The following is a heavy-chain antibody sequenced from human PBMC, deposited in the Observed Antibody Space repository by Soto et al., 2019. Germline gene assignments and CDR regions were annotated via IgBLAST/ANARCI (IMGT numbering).Heavy chain of an antibody. CDR1: GFTFSSYS. CDR3: ARGDSSGWYPRVYNWFDP. Sequence: GGSLRLSCAASGFTFSSYSMNWVRQAPGKGLEWVSYISSSSSTIYYADSVKGRFTISRDNAKNSLYLQMNSLRAEDTAVYYCARGDSSGWYPRVYNWFDPWGQGTLVTVSS. J-gene: IGHJ5*02. V-gene: IGHV3-48*01. CDR2: ISSSSSTI. D-gene: IGHD6-19*01.